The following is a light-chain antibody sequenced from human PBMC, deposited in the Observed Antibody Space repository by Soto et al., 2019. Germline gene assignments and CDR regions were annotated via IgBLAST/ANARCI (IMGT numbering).Light chain of an antibody. CDR3: QQANSFPIT. Sequence: DIQMTQSPSTLSGSVGDRVTITCRASRSISSWLAQYQQKPGKAPKLLIYDASNLETGVPSRFSGSGSGTDFTFTISSLQPEDIATYYCQQANSFPITFGQGTRLEI. J-gene: IGKJ5*01. V-gene: IGKV1-12*01. CDR2: DAS. CDR1: RSISSW.